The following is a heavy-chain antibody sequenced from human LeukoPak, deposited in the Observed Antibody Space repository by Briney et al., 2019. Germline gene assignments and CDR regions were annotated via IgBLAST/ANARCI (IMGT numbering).Heavy chain of an antibody. CDR3: ARARDSSWDY. J-gene: IGHJ4*02. CDR1: GFTFSSYW. CDR2: IKDDGSEK. D-gene: IGHD6-13*01. V-gene: IGHV3-7*03. Sequence: GGSLRLSCAASGFTFSSYWMSWVRQAPGKGLEWVANIKDDGSEKYYVDSVKGRFTISRDDAKNSLYLQMNSLRAEDTAVYCCARARDSSWDYWGQGTLVTVSS.